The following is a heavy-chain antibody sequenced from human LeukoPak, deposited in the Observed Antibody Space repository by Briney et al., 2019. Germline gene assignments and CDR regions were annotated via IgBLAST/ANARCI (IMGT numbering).Heavy chain of an antibody. J-gene: IGHJ4*02. CDR3: AKGGSWIQLWLADYFDY. Sequence: GGSLRLSCAASGFTFSSYAMSWVRQAPGKGLEWVSAISGSGGSTYYADSVKGRFTISRDNSKNMLYLQMNSLRAEDTAVYYCAKGGSWIQLWLADYFDYWGQGTLVTVSS. CDR1: GFTFSSYA. V-gene: IGHV3-23*01. CDR2: ISGSGGST. D-gene: IGHD5-18*01.